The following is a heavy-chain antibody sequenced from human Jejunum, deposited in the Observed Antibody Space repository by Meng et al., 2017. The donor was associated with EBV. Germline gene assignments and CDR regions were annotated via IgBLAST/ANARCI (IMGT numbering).Heavy chain of an antibody. V-gene: IGHV1-3*01. J-gene: IGHJ4*02. CDR2: ITAGNGNT. Sequence: QVQLVQSGAEVKKPXXSVKIXCKASGYLFSDYSIHWVRQAPGQRLEWMGWITAGNGNTKYSRRFQDRITFTRDTSATTVYMELSSLRSADTAVYYCARESYDFWSGIDSWGQGTLVTVSS. CDR1: GYLFSDYS. CDR3: ARESYDFWSGIDS. D-gene: IGHD3-3*01.